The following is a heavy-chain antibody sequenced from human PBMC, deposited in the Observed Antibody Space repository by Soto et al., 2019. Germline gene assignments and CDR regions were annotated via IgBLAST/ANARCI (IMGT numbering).Heavy chain of an antibody. D-gene: IGHD3-16*01. Sequence: PSETLSLTCTVSGDSIISYYCSWIRQPPGRGLEWIGYIYDSGSTNYNPSLKSRVSISVDTSKNQFSLKLSSVTAADTAVYYCASTPGLSAFDFWGQGTMVTVSS. CDR1: GDSIISYY. V-gene: IGHV4-59*01. J-gene: IGHJ3*01. CDR3: ASTPGLSAFDF. CDR2: IYDSGST.